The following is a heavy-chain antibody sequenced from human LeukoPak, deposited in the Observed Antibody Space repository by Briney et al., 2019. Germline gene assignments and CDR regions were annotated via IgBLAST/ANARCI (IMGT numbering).Heavy chain of an antibody. V-gene: IGHV3-21*04. Sequence: GGSLRLSCAASGFTFSSYSMNWVRQAPGKGLEWVSSISSSSSYIYYADSVKGRFTISRDNAKNSLYLQMNSLRSEDTAVYYCAASSSWHYYYGMDVWGQGTTVTVSS. D-gene: IGHD6-13*01. CDR1: GFTFSSYS. CDR2: ISSSSSYI. J-gene: IGHJ6*02. CDR3: AASSSWHYYYGMDV.